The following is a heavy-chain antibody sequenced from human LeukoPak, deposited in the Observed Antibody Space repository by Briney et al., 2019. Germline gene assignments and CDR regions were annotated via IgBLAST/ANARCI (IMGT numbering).Heavy chain of an antibody. CDR2: ISGSGGST. D-gene: IGHD2-15*01. CDR1: GFTFSSYA. CDR3: AKDCIGGSCYQYYFDY. Sequence: PGGSLRLSCAASGFTFSSYAMSWVRQAPGKGLEWVSAISGSGGSTYYADSVKGRFTISRDNSKNTLYLQMNSLRAEDTAVYYCAKDCIGGSCYQYYFDYWGQGTLVTVSS. J-gene: IGHJ4*02. V-gene: IGHV3-23*01.